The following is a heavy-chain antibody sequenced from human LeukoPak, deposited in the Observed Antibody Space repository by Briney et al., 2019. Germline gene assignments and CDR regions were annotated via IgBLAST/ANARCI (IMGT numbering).Heavy chain of an antibody. CDR2: IKQDGSEK. D-gene: IGHD1-1*01. CDR3: ARGTYNWNYAFDY. Sequence: GGSLRLSCAASGFTFSSYWMSWVRQAPGKGLEWVANIKQDGSEKYYVDSEKGRFTISRDNAKNSLYLQMNSLRAEDTAVYYCARGTYNWNYAFDYWGQGTLVTVSS. CDR1: GFTFSSYW. V-gene: IGHV3-7*01. J-gene: IGHJ4*02.